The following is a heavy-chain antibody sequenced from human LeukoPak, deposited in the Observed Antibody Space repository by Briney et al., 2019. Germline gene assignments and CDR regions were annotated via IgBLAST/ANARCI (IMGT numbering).Heavy chain of an antibody. CDR3: ARDPTFYSSSWYDY. Sequence: GGSLRLSCAASGFTFSSYSMNWVRQPPGNGLEWVSSISSSSSYIYYADSVKGRFTISRDNAKNSLYLQMNSLRAEDTAVYYCARDPTFYSSSWYDYWGQGTLVTVSS. CDR1: GFTFSSYS. CDR2: ISSSSSYI. J-gene: IGHJ4*02. V-gene: IGHV3-21*01. D-gene: IGHD6-13*01.